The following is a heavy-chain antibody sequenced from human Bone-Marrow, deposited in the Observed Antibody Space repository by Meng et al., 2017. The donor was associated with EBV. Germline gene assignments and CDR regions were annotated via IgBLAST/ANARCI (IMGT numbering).Heavy chain of an antibody. CDR2: INAGNGNT. CDR3: ARSPLWFGESNFDY. Sequence: QVQCVQCGAEVKKPGASVKVSCKASGYTFTSYAMHWVRQAPGQRLEWMGWINAGNGNTKYSQKFQGRVTITRDTSASTAYMELSSLRSEDTAVYYCARSPLWFGESNFDYWGQGTLVTVSS. CDR1: GYTFTSYA. D-gene: IGHD3-10*01. V-gene: IGHV1-3*01. J-gene: IGHJ4*02.